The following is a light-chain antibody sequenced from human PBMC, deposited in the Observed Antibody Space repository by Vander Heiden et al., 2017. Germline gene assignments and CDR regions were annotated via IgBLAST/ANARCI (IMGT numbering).Light chain of an antibody. V-gene: IGLV1-47*02. Sequence: QSVLTQPPSASGTPGQRVTISCSGSSSSIAINYAYWYKQVPGTAPKLLTSTDNQRPSGVPDRFSGSKSGTSASLAISGLRSEDEAHYYCAAWDDSLSAWVFGGGTKLTVL. J-gene: IGLJ3*02. CDR2: TDN. CDR3: AAWDDSLSAWV. CDR1: SSSIAINY.